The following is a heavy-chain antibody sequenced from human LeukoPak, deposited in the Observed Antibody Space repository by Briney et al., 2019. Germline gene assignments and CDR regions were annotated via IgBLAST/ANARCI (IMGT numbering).Heavy chain of an antibody. CDR2: ISGSGGST. CDR3: AKARGYDYSLDY. D-gene: IGHD5-12*01. CDR1: GFTFSSHA. J-gene: IGHJ4*02. Sequence: GGSLRLSCAASGFTFSSHAMSWVRQAPGKGLEWVSAISGSGGSTYYADSVKGRFTISRDNSKNTLYLQMNSLRAEDTAVYYCAKARGYDYSLDYWGQGTLVTVSS. V-gene: IGHV3-23*01.